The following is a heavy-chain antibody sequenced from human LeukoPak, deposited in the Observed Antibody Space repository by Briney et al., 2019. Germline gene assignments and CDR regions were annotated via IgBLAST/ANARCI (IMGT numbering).Heavy chain of an antibody. CDR3: SRSLDY. V-gene: IGHV3-7*01. CDR2: INQDGSEK. Sequence: GGSLRLSCAASGFTFTSYWMDWVRQAPGKGLEWVANINQDGSEKFYVDSAKGRFTISRDNAKNSVYLQMNRLRAEDTAVYYCSRSLDYLGQGTLVTVSS. CDR1: GFTFTSYW. J-gene: IGHJ4*02.